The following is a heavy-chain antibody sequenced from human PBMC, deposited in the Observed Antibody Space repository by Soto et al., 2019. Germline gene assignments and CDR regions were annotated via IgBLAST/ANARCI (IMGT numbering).Heavy chain of an antibody. V-gene: IGHV1-2*04. Sequence: SVKLSCKASGYTFTSYGINWVREAPIEGLEWMGWINPNSGGTNYAQKFQGWVTMTRDTSISTAYMELSRLRSDDTAVYYCTRSYCSGNSCYSNDAFDIWGQGTMVTVSS. J-gene: IGHJ3*02. CDR3: TRSYCSGNSCYSNDAFDI. CDR1: GYTFTSYG. D-gene: IGHD2-15*01. CDR2: INPNSGGT.